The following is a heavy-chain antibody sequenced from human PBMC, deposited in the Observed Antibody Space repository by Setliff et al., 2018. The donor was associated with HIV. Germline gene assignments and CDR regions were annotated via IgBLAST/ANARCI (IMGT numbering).Heavy chain of an antibody. V-gene: IGHV3-23*01. J-gene: IGHJ4*02. Sequence: GGSLRLSCAVSGFTFINSAMSWVRQAPGKGLEWVSSVATNGGSTYYAASVQGRFTISSDNSKNAVYLQMNSRRAEDTAVYYCVQGGLSSGWGSFWGQGTLVTVSS. CDR3: VQGGLSSGWGSF. CDR1: GFTFINSA. D-gene: IGHD6-25*01. CDR2: VATNGGST.